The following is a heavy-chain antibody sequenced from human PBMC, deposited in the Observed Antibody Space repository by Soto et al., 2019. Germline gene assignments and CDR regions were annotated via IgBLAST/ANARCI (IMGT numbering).Heavy chain of an antibody. CDR1: GGSINSGGYY. D-gene: IGHD6-25*01. V-gene: IGHV4-31*03. CDR3: ARGRGYMWQNYFDP. Sequence: QVQLLESGPGLVKPSETVSLTCTVPGGSINSGGYYWTRIRHNPGKGLEWLGNIDYSGTTHYNPSLEGRIFISLDTSRNQFSLKVTSVTAADSAVYYCARGRGYMWQNYFDPWGLGILVTVSS. CDR2: IDYSGTT. J-gene: IGHJ5*02.